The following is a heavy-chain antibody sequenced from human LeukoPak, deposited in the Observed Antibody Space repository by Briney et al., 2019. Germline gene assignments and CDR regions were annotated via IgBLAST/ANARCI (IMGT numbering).Heavy chain of an antibody. J-gene: IGHJ4*02. V-gene: IGHV3-30*03. CDR2: ISNDGSRK. D-gene: IGHD3-3*01. CDR3: ARDRAWNYFDY. CDR1: GFTFSNAW. Sequence: LAGGSLRLSCAASGFTFSNAWMNWVRQAPGKGLEWVAIISNDGSRKYYAHSVEGRFTISRDNSKNTLYLQMDSLRAEDTAVYYCARDRAWNYFDYWGQGTLVTVSS.